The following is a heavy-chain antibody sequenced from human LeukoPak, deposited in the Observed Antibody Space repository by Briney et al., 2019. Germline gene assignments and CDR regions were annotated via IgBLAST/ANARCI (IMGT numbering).Heavy chain of an antibody. V-gene: IGHV1-46*01. Sequence: ASVKVSCKASGYTFTSYYMHWVRQAPGQGLEWMGIINPSGGSTSYAQKFQGRVTMTRDTSENQFSLKLSSVTAADTAVYYCARLTAVAGTALRYFDYWGQGTLVTVSS. D-gene: IGHD6-19*01. CDR3: ARLTAVAGTALRYFDY. CDR1: GYTFTSYY. J-gene: IGHJ4*02. CDR2: INPSGGST.